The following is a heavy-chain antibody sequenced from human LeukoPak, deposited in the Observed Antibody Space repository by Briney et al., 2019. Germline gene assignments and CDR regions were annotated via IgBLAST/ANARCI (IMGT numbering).Heavy chain of an antibody. CDR2: ISWNSGSI. CDR3: ARGRGIVVKGVFDY. V-gene: IGHV3-9*01. CDR1: GFTFDDYA. J-gene: IGHJ4*02. Sequence: SGGSLRLSCAASGFTFDDYAMHWVRQAPGKGLEWVSGISWNSGSIGYADSVKGRFTISRDNAKNSLYLQMNSLRAEDTAVYYCARGRGIVVKGVFDYWGQGTLVTVSS. D-gene: IGHD3-22*01.